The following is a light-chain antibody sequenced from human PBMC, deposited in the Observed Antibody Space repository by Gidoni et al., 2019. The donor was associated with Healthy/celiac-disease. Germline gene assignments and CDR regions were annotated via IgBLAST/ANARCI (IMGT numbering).Light chain of an antibody. CDR3: MQALQTPWAT. Sequence: DIVMTQSPPSLPVTPGEPASISCRSSQSLLHSNGYNYLDWYLQKPGQSPQLLIYLGSTRASGVPDRSSGSGSGTDFTLKISRVEAEDVGVYYCMQALQTPWATFGPGTKVDIK. CDR1: QSLLHSNGYNY. J-gene: IGKJ3*01. CDR2: LGS. V-gene: IGKV2-28*01.